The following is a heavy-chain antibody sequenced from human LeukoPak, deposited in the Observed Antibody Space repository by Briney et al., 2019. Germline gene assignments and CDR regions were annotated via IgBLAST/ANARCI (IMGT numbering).Heavy chain of an antibody. CDR3: ARDSPPGGLRFLEWFPHVSFYEY. CDR1: GYTFSGYY. Sequence: GASVKVSCKASGYTFSGYYIHWVRQAPGQGLQWMGRIDPRSGGTNYAQKFKGRLTMTRDTSISTVYMELSSLRSDDTAVYYCARDSPPGGLRFLEWFPHVSFYEYWGQGILVTVSS. V-gene: IGHV1-2*06. D-gene: IGHD3-3*01. J-gene: IGHJ4*02. CDR2: IDPRSGGT.